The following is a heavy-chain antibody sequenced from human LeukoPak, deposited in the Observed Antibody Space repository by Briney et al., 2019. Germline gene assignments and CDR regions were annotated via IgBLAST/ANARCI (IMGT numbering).Heavy chain of an antibody. J-gene: IGHJ5*02. Sequence: GGSLRLSCAASGFTFSSYEMNWVRQAPGKGLEWVSYISSSGSTIYYADSVKGRFTISRDNAKNSLYLQMNSLRAEDTAVYYCAREYSSKGTWFDPWGQGTLVTVSS. CDR1: GFTFSSYE. CDR2: ISSSGSTI. V-gene: IGHV3-48*03. CDR3: AREYSSKGTWFDP. D-gene: IGHD6-13*01.